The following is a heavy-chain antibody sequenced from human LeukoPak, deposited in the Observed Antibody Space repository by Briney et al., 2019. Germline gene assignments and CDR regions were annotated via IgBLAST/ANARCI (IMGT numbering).Heavy chain of an antibody. Sequence: HPGGSLRLSCAASGFTVSSNYMSWVRPAPGKGLEWVSVIYSGGSTYYADSVKGRFTLSRHNSKNTLYLQMNSLRAEDTAVYYCARVGGYGDYSFSYWGQGTLVTVSS. CDR3: ARVGGYGDYSFSY. CDR2: IYSGGST. D-gene: IGHD4-17*01. J-gene: IGHJ4*02. V-gene: IGHV3-53*04. CDR1: GFTVSSNY.